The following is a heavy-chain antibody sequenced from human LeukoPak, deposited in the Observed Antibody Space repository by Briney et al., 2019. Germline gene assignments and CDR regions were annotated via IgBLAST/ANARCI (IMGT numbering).Heavy chain of an antibody. CDR1: GGSISSYY. V-gene: IGHV4-59*12. Sequence: SSETLSLTCTVSGGSISSYYWSWIRQPPGKGLEWIGSIDYSGSTYYNPSLKSRVTISVDTSNNQFSLNLSSVTAADTAMYYCARTDSSGWWFYFDYWGQGTQVTVSS. J-gene: IGHJ4*02. CDR3: ARTDSSGWWFYFDY. D-gene: IGHD6-19*01. CDR2: IDYSGST.